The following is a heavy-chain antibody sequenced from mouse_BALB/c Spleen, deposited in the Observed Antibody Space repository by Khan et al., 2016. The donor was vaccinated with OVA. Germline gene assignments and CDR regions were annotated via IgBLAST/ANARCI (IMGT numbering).Heavy chain of an antibody. Sequence: QVQLKQSGPGLAAPSQSLSITCTISGFSLTNYGVHWVRQPPGKGLEWLVVIWSDGSTNYNSVLKSRLTITQDNSQSQVFLKMNSLQTDDTAIYFCARQPYHHYNIMDYWGQGTSVTVSA. CDR2: IWSDGST. CDR1: GFSLTNYG. CDR3: ARQPYHHYNIMDY. V-gene: IGHV2-6-1*01. D-gene: IGHD2-10*01. J-gene: IGHJ4*01.